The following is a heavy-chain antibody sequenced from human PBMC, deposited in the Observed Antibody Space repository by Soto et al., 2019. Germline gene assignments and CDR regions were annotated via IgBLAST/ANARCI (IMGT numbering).Heavy chain of an antibody. J-gene: IGHJ6*02. CDR3: AREVSDGYLTYGYKYDRMDV. V-gene: IGHV4-4*02. Sequence: SETRSLTCNVSGGSRNMNNWWIWVRQFPGGGLDWIGQTYPGGSTNSKPSLTSRATISVDKSKNLFSLKLTSMTAADTAVYYCAREVSDGYLTYGYKYDRMDVWTRGSTVTGSS. CDR1: GGSRNMNNW. CDR2: TYPGGST. D-gene: IGHD2-2*03.